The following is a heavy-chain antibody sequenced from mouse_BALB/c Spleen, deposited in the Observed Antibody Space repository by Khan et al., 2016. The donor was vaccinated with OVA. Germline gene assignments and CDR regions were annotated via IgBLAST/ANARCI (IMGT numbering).Heavy chain of an antibody. CDR3: TRKDYYDYDPFPY. Sequence: EVELVESGPGLVKPSQSLSLTCTVTGYSITSEYAWNWIRHFPGNKLEWMGYINYSGNTRYNPSLKSRISITRDTSKNQFFLQLNSVTTEDTATXYCTRKDYYDYDPFPYWGQGTLVTVSA. CDR2: INYSGNT. J-gene: IGHJ3*01. CDR1: GYSITSEYA. D-gene: IGHD2-4*01. V-gene: IGHV3-2*02.